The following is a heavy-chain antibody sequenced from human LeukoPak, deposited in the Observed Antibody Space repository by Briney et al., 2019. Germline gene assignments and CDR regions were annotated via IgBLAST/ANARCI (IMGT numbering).Heavy chain of an antibody. V-gene: IGHV1-2*06. D-gene: IGHD5-12*01. J-gene: IGHJ4*02. CDR1: GYTFTGYY. CDR3: TRDRGYDYFFDY. Sequence: ASVKVSCKASGYTFTGYYMHWVRQAPGQGLEWMGRINPNSGGTNYAQKFQGRVTMTRDTSISTAYMELSRLRSDDTAVYYCTRDRGYDYFFDYWGQGTLVTVSS. CDR2: INPNSGGT.